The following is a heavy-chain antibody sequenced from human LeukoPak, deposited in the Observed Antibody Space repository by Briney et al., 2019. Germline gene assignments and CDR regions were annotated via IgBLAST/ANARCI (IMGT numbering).Heavy chain of an antibody. J-gene: IGHJ3*02. Sequence: SETLSLTCAVSGGSISSSDWWSWVRQPPGKGLEWIGEIYHGGITNYNPSLKSRVTISIDKSKNQFSLKLNSVTAADTAVYYCARVIRGALRAAVSDIWGQGTMVTVSS. CDR3: ARVIRGALRAAVSDI. CDR1: GGSISSSDW. CDR2: IYHGGIT. V-gene: IGHV4-4*02. D-gene: IGHD3-10*01.